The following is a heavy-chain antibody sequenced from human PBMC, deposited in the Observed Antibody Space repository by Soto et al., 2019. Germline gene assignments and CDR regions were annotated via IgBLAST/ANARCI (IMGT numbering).Heavy chain of an antibody. CDR2: SGGPT. Sequence: VQLVESGGGLIQPGGSLRLSCEASGFSVSSSHVYSGGPTYYAVSVKGRFTISRDRSKNTVYLQMHSLRNEDTAVYHCAKLGPYGSESYSFRYNWLDPWGQGTLVTVSS. D-gene: IGHD3-10*01. CDR3: AKLGPYGSESYSFRYNWLDP. V-gene: IGHV3-53*01. J-gene: IGHJ5*02. CDR1: GFSVSSSH.